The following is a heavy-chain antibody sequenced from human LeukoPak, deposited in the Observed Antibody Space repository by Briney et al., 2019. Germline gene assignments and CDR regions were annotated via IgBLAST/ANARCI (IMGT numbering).Heavy chain of an antibody. D-gene: IGHD2-2*01. CDR1: GFTFSSYW. V-gene: IGHV3-74*01. Sequence: PGGSLRLSCAASGFTFSSYWMHWVRQAPGKGLVWVSRINSDGSSTSYADSVKGRFTISRDNSKNTLYLQMNSLRAEDTAVYYCAKVGLGEYQLLDFDYWGQGTLVTVSS. J-gene: IGHJ4*02. CDR3: AKVGLGEYQLLDFDY. CDR2: INSDGSST.